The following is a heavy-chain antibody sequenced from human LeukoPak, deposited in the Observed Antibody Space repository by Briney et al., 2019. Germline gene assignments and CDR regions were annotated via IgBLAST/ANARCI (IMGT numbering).Heavy chain of an antibody. V-gene: IGHV3-7*05. Sequence: PGGSLRLSCAASGFTFSSYWMSWVRQAPGKGLQWVANINEDGSGKYYVDSVKGRLTISSDNAKESLFLQMSSLRAEDTAVYYCATVIPRYSGSSVGAFDIWGQGTMVIVSS. CDR3: ATVIPRYSGSSVGAFDI. CDR2: INEDGSGK. D-gene: IGHD1-26*01. J-gene: IGHJ3*02. CDR1: GFTFSSYW.